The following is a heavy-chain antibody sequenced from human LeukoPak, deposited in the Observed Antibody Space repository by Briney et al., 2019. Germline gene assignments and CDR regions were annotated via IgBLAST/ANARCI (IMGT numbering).Heavy chain of an antibody. V-gene: IGHV3-23*01. CDR2: ISNSGGST. D-gene: IGHD3-3*02. J-gene: IGHJ6*02. Sequence: GGSLRLSCAASGFTFSSYAMSWVRQAPGKGLEWVSAISNSGGSTYYADSVKGRFTISRDNSKNTLYLQMNSLRAEDTAVYYCAKDLSGDYYYGVDVWGQGTTVTVSS. CDR3: AKDLSGDYYYGVDV. CDR1: GFTFSSYA.